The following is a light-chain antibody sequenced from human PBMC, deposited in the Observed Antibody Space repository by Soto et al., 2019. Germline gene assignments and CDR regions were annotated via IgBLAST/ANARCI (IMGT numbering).Light chain of an antibody. CDR2: GSS. J-gene: IGKJ1*01. V-gene: IGKV3-20*01. CDR1: QSVRSRY. Sequence: EIVLTQSPATLSLSPGERATLSCRASQSVRSRYLVWYQQKPGQAPRLLIYGSSSRPPGIPDRVSGSGSGTEFTLTISRLEPEDFAVYYCQQYGTSPQTFGQGTKVDNK. CDR3: QQYGTSPQT.